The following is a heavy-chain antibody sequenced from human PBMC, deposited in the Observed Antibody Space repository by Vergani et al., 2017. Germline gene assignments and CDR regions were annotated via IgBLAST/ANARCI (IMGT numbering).Heavy chain of an antibody. CDR2: IIPILGIA. CDR1: GGTFSSYT. D-gene: IGHD2-15*01. Sequence: QVQLVQSGAEVKKPGSSVKVSCKASGGTFSSYTISWVRQAPGQGLEWMGRIIPILGIANYAQKFQGRVTITADKSTSTAYMGLSSLRSEDPAVYYCARDRGYGSGGSCSYWCQGTLVTVSS. V-gene: IGHV1-69*02. CDR3: ARDRGYGSGGSCSY. J-gene: IGHJ4*02.